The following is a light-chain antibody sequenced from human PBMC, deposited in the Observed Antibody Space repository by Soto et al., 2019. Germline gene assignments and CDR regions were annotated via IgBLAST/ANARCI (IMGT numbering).Light chain of an antibody. CDR3: QQRGNWPPT. Sequence: EIVLTQSPATLSLSPGERATLSCRASQSVSSFLAWYQQKPGQPPRLLIYDASNRATGIPGRFSGCGSGTDFTLTISSLEPEDFAAYYCQQRGNWPPTFGPGTKVDI. CDR2: DAS. V-gene: IGKV3-11*01. J-gene: IGKJ3*01. CDR1: QSVSSF.